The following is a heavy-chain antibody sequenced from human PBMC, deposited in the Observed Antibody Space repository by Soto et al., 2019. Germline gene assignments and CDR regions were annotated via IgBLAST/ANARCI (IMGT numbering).Heavy chain of an antibody. Sequence: GESLKISCKGSGYSFTSYWIGWVRQIPWKGLEWMGIIYPGDSDTRYSPSFQGQVTISADKSISTAYLQWSSLKASDTAMYYCARISYDFWSGYKPGYYYYMDVWGKGTTVTVSS. D-gene: IGHD3-3*01. CDR3: ARISYDFWSGYKPGYYYYMDV. CDR2: IYPGDSDT. V-gene: IGHV5-51*01. J-gene: IGHJ6*03. CDR1: GYSFTSYW.